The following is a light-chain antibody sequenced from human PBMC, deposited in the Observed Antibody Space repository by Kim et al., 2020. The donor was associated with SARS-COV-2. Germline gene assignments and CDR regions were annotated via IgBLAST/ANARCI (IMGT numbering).Light chain of an antibody. V-gene: IGKV2-30*01. CDR2: KVS. Sequence: PASNSGKTSQSIVYSDGNYYLNWFHQRPGQSPRRLIYKVSNRDSGVPDRFSGSGSGTDFTLQISRVEAEDVGVYYCMQGTHWPFTFGPGTKVDIK. CDR3: MQGTHWPFT. CDR1: QSIVYSDGNYY. J-gene: IGKJ3*01.